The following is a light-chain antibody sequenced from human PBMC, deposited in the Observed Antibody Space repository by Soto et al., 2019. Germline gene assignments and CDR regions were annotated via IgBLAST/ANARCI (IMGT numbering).Light chain of an antibody. CDR1: SSDVGGYNY. J-gene: IGLJ2*01. Sequence: QSVLTQPASVSGSPGQSITISCTGTSSDVGGYNYVSWYQQHPGKAPKVMIYDVSKRPSGISNRFSGSKSGNTASLTISGLQVEDDADYYCRSYPCGRTPVVFGGGTKLTVL. V-gene: IGLV2-14*03. CDR3: RSYPCGRTPVV. CDR2: DVS.